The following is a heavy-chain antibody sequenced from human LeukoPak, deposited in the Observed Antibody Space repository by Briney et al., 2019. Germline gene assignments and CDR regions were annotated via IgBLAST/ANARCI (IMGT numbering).Heavy chain of an antibody. D-gene: IGHD1-26*01. Sequence: ASVKASCKASGYTFINYYLHWVRQAPGQGLEWMGIINPSGGSTSYAQKFQDRVTMTRDMSASTVYMELSSLRSEDTAVYYCAREGVSGSYLEYWGQGNLVTVSS. V-gene: IGHV1-46*01. CDR1: GYTFINYY. J-gene: IGHJ4*02. CDR2: INPSGGST. CDR3: AREGVSGSYLEY.